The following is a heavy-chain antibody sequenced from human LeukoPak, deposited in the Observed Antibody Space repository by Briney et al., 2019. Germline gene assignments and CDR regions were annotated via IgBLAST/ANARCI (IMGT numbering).Heavy chain of an antibody. CDR2: MYTSGST. Sequence: PSETLSLTCAVYGGSFSGYYWSWIRQPAGKGLEWVGRMYTSGSTKYNPSLKSRVIISVDKSKNQFSLTLSSVTAADTAVYFCARDTIRGPYSRFDPWGQGTLVTVSS. CDR3: ARDTIRGPYSRFDP. D-gene: IGHD6-13*01. V-gene: IGHV4-4*07. J-gene: IGHJ5*02. CDR1: GGSFSGYY.